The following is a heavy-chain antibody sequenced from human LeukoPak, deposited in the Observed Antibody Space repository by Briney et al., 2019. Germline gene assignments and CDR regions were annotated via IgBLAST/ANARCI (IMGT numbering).Heavy chain of an antibody. J-gene: IGHJ2*01. V-gene: IGHV3-7*03. CDR1: GFTFSTYW. CDR2: IKQDGSEK. Sequence: GGSLRLSCAASGFTFSTYWMTWVRQAPGKGLEWVANIKQDGSEKYFVDSVKGRFTISRDNANNSLYLQMNSLRAEDTAVYYCARDTYYYDSSGYPNWYFDLWGRGTLVTVSS. CDR3: ARDTYYYDSSGYPNWYFDL. D-gene: IGHD3-22*01.